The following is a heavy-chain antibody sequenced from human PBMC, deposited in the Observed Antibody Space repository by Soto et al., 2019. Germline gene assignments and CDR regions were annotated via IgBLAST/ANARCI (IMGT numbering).Heavy chain of an antibody. D-gene: IGHD3-22*01. J-gene: IGHJ3*01. V-gene: IGHV4-39*01. CDR2: IYYTGTT. CDR3: ARQEYVSSSYDLLDV. CDR1: GGSVTNINYF. Sequence: PSETLSLTCSVSGGSVTNINYFWAWIRQSPGKGLEWIANIYYTGTTFSNPALRSRVPMTIDASKNRFSLNLSSVTASDTALYYCARQEYVSSSYDLLDVWGLGTMVTVS.